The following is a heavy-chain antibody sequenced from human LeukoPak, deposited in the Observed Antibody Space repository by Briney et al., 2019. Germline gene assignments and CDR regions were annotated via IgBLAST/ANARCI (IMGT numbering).Heavy chain of an antibody. CDR3: AKDRNVWGNGAFDI. CDR2: IPYDGSNK. V-gene: IGHV3-30*18. J-gene: IGHJ3*02. Sequence: GRSLRLSCAASGFTFSSYGMHWVRQAPGKGLEWVAVIPYDGSNKYYADSVKGRFTISRDNSKNTLYLQMNSLRAEDTAVYYCAKDRNVWGNGAFDIWGQGTMVTVSS. CDR1: GFTFSSYG. D-gene: IGHD3-16*01.